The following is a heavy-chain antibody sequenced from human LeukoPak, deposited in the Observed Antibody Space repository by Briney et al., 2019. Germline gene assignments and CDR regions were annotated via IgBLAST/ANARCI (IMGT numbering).Heavy chain of an antibody. D-gene: IGHD1/OR15-1a*01. Sequence: SETLSLTCTVSGGSVSNYYWSWIRQPPGKGLEWIGYIYYSGSTNYNPSLKSRVTISVDTSKNQFSLRLSSVTAADTAVYYCARDINKGWFDPWGQGTQVTVSS. CDR3: ARDINKGWFDP. J-gene: IGHJ5*02. CDR2: IYYSGST. V-gene: IGHV4-59*02. CDR1: GGSVSNYY.